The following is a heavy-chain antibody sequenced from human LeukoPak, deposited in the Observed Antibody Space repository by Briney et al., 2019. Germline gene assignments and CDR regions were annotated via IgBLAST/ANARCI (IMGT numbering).Heavy chain of an antibody. V-gene: IGHV4-39*07. J-gene: IGHJ5*02. CDR1: GGSISGSSYY. CDR2: IYYSGST. Sequence: SETLSPTCTVSGGSISGSSYYWGWIRQPPGKGLEWIGSIYYSGSTYYNPSLKSRVTIPVDTSKNQFSLKLSSVTAADTAVYYCARSSGWTNWFDPWGQGTLVTVSS. D-gene: IGHD6-19*01. CDR3: ARSSGWTNWFDP.